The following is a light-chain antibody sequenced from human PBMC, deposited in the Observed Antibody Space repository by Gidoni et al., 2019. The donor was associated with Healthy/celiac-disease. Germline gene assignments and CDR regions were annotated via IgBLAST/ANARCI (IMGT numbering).Light chain of an antibody. CDR2: YDS. CDR3: QVWDSSSDLLYV. J-gene: IGLJ1*01. CDR1: NIGSKS. V-gene: IGLV3-21*04. Sequence: SYVLTQPPSVSVAPGKTARSTCGGNNIGSKSVHWYQQKPGQAPVLVTYYDSDRPSGIPERFSGSNSGNTATLTISRVEAGDEADYYCQVWDSSSDLLYVFGTGTKVTVL.